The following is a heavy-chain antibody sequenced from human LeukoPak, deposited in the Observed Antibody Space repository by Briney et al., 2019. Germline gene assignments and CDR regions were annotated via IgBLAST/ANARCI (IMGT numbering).Heavy chain of an antibody. Sequence: GGSLRLSCTASGFTFSSYGMHWVRQAPGKGLEWVAVISYDGSNKDYADSVKGRFTISRDDSKNTLYLQMNSLRVEDTAVYYCAKEGDYYGMDVWGQGITVTVSS. CDR3: AKEGDYYGMDV. CDR1: GFTFSSYG. J-gene: IGHJ6*02. CDR2: ISYDGSNK. D-gene: IGHD1-26*01. V-gene: IGHV3-30*18.